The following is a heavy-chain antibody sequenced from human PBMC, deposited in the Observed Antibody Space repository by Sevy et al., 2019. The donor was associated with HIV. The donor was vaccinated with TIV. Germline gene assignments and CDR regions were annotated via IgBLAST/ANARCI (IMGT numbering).Heavy chain of an antibody. D-gene: IGHD3-22*01. V-gene: IGHV1-24*01. CDR3: ATTKEYYESYGSPFDY. CDR2: FDPEDGET. CDR1: GSTLSRLS. Sequence: ASVKVSCKVSGSTLSRLSMHWVRQVPGKGLEWMASFDPEDGETFYARKFQGRVTMTEDTSTDTAYMELSSLRSEDTAVYFCATTKEYYESYGSPFDYWGQGTLVTVSS. J-gene: IGHJ4*02.